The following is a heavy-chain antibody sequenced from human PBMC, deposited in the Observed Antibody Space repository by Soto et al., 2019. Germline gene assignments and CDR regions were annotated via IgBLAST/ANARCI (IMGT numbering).Heavy chain of an antibody. CDR1: GGTFSGYY. D-gene: IGHD2-21*02. CDR3: ARAPVGGTVTATTTVYYYYMDV. J-gene: IGHJ6*03. V-gene: IGHV4-34*01. CDR2: INHSGST. Sequence: SDTLSLTCDVYGGTFSGYYWSWIRQKKGKGLEGIGEINHSGSTNYNPSLKSRVTISVDTSKNQFSLKLSSVTAADTAVYYCARAPVGGTVTATTTVYYYYMDVWGKGTTVTVSS.